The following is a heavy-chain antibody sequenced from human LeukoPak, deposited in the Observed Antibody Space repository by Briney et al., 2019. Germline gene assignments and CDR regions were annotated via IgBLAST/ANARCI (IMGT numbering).Heavy chain of an antibody. J-gene: IGHJ4*02. CDR3: ARDYRDSSGWYPDY. V-gene: IGHV3-7*01. D-gene: IGHD6-19*01. CDR2: IKQDGSEI. Sequence: GGSLRLSCAASGFTLSTYWMSWVRQAPGKGLEWVANIKQDGSEIYYMDSVKGRFTISRDNAKNTLYLQMNSLRAEDTAVYYCARDYRDSSGWYPDYWGQGTLVTVSS. CDR1: GFTLSTYW.